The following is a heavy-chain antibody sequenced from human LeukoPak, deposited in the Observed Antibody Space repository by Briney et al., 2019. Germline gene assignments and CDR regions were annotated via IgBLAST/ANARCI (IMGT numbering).Heavy chain of an antibody. J-gene: IGHJ4*02. Sequence: ASVKVSCKASGYTFTDYYVHWVRQAPGQGLEWMGWMNPNSGGTNYAQRFQGRVTMTRDTSIITAYMELTRLRFDDTAVFYCATSRGGTSFDHWGQGTLVTVSS. D-gene: IGHD2-2*01. CDR1: GYTFTDYY. CDR3: ATSRGGTSFDH. CDR2: MNPNSGGT. V-gene: IGHV1-2*02.